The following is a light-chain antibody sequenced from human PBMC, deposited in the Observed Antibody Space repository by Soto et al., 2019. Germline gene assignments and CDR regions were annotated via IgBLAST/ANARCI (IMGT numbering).Light chain of an antibody. CDR3: QQYGSSPMT. CDR1: QSISSW. CDR2: DAS. J-gene: IGKJ5*01. Sequence: GDRVTFTCLASQSISSWLAWYQQKPGKAPKLLLYDASTLQSGVPSRFSGSGSGTDFTLTISRLHPDDFAVYYCQQYGSSPMTFGQGTRLEIK. V-gene: IGKV1-5*01.